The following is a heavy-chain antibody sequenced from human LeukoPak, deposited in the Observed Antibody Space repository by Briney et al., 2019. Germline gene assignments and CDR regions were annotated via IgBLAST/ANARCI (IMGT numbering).Heavy chain of an antibody. Sequence: SETLSPTCTVSGGSINSYYWTWIRQPPGKGLEWIGNIYNSGNTNYNPSLKSRVTISVDTSKNQFSLKLNSVTAADTAVYYCARDYDVLTAYPPTQLFDPWGQGTLVTVSS. CDR1: GGSINSYY. D-gene: IGHD3-9*01. CDR2: IYNSGNT. CDR3: ARDYDVLTAYPPTQLFDP. V-gene: IGHV4-59*12. J-gene: IGHJ5*02.